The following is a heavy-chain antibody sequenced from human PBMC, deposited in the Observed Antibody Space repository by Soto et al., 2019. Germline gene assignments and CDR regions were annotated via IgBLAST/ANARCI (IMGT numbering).Heavy chain of an antibody. CDR1: GFTFSSYW. CDR3: ARGYLNSSGWSFDY. Sequence: GGSLRLSCAASGFTFSSYWMHWVRQAPGKGLVWVSRINSDGSSTSYADSVKGRFTISRDNAKNTLYLQMNSLRAEDTAVYYCARGYLNSSGWSFDYGGQGTLVTVSS. V-gene: IGHV3-74*01. CDR2: INSDGSST. D-gene: IGHD6-19*01. J-gene: IGHJ4*02.